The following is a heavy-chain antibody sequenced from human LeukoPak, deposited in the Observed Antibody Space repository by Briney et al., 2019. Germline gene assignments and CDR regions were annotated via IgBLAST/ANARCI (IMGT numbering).Heavy chain of an antibody. Sequence: PGRSLRLSCAASGFTFSSYAMHWVRQAPGKGLEWVAVISYDGSNKYYADSVKGRFTISRDNSKNTLYLQMNSLRAEDTAVYYCAVGATSGGGYWGQGTLVTVSS. CDR3: AVGATSGGGY. CDR1: GFTFSSYA. CDR2: ISYDGSNK. J-gene: IGHJ4*02. V-gene: IGHV3-30*04. D-gene: IGHD1-26*01.